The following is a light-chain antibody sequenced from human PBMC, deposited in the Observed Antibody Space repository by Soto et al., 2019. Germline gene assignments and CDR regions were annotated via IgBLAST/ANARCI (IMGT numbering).Light chain of an antibody. CDR2: RAS. CDR1: QSVASHY. J-gene: IGKJ4*01. CDR3: QQYCSSLLT. V-gene: IGKV3-20*01. Sequence: ELVLTQSPGTLSLSPGERATLSCRASQSVASHYLAWYQQRPGQAPSLLIYRASSRATGIPDRFSGSGSGTDFTLTISRLEPEDVAVYYCQQYCSSLLTFGGGTKVEIK.